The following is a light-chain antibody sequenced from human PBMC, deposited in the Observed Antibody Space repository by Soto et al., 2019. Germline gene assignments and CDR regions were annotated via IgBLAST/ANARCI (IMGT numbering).Light chain of an antibody. V-gene: IGKV3-15*01. Sequence: EIVMTQSPVTLSVSPGERATLSCRARQSVSSNLAWYQQKPGQAPRLLIYGASTRATGIPARFSGSGSGTEFTLTISSLQSEDFAVYYCQQYNKWPLTFGRGTRLEIK. CDR3: QQYNKWPLT. J-gene: IGKJ5*01. CDR2: GAS. CDR1: QSVSSN.